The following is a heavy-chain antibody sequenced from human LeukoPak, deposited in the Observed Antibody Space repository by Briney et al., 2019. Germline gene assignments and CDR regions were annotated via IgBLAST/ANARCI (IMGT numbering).Heavy chain of an antibody. CDR1: GSSFTSYW. V-gene: IGHV5-51*01. Sequence: LGEFLKISCKCSGSSFTSYWIGWVRQMPGKGLEWVGIIYPGDSDSRYSASLQGELTISADKSISTAYLQWGTLKASDTAMYYCARKSSGMDVWGQGNTVTVSS. CDR2: IYPGDSDS. CDR3: ARKSSGMDV. D-gene: IGHD6-6*01. J-gene: IGHJ6*02.